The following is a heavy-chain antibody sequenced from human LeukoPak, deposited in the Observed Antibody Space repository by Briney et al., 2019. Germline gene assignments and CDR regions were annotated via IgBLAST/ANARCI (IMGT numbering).Heavy chain of an antibody. D-gene: IGHD3-22*01. V-gene: IGHV1-8*02. CDR1: GYTFTSYD. CDR3: ARMDDYYDSSGYYYTSIDY. J-gene: IGHJ4*02. CDR2: MNPNSGNT. Sequence: GASVKVSCKASGYTFTSYDINWVRQATGQGLEWMGWMNPNSGNTGYAQKLQGRVTMTTDTSTSTAYMELRSLRSDDTAVYYCARMDDYYDSSGYYYTSIDYWGQGTLVTVSS.